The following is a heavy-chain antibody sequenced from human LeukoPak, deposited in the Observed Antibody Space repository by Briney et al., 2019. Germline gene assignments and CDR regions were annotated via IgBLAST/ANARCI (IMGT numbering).Heavy chain of an antibody. J-gene: IGHJ4*02. CDR2: ISYDGNNK. Sequence: GRSLRLSCAASGFTFSNYDMHWVRRAPGKGLEWVPLISYDGNNKYYADSVKGRFTISRDNPKNTLYLQMSSPRAEDTAVYYCAKEGPRYYFHYWGQGALVTVSS. V-gene: IGHV3-30*18. CDR1: GFTFSNYD. CDR3: AKEGPRYYFHY.